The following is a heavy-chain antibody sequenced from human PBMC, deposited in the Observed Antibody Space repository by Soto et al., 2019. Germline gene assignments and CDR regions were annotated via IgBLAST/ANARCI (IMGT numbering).Heavy chain of an antibody. V-gene: IGHV5-51*01. CDR1: GYSFTSYW. CDR2: IYPGDSDT. D-gene: IGHD3-10*01. CDR3: ARHSGGWGSYYNGYYYGRDV. Sequence: PGESLKISCKGSGYSFTSYWIGWVRQMPGKGLEWMGIIYPGDSDTRYSPSFQGQVTISADKSISTAYLQWSSLKASDTAMYYCARHSGGWGSYYNGYYYGRDVWGQGTRVPVSS. J-gene: IGHJ6*02.